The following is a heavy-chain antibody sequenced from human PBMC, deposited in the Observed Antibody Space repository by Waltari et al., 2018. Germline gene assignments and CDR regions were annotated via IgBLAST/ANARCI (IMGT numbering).Heavy chain of an antibody. D-gene: IGHD6-25*01. CDR2: SYARGST. Sequence: QLQLQESGPRLVKPSETLSLTCIVSGYSSHSSAYYWGWIRQAPGKGLEWIGNSYARGSTFYNPSLKSRVTISVDTSKNQLSLRLTSVTAADTAVYFCAGLRDNHDGTRLYSSDWIRFDSWGQGTLVTVSS. J-gene: IGHJ4*02. V-gene: IGHV4-39*01. CDR1: GYSSHSSAYY. CDR3: AGLRDNHDGTRLYSSDWIRFDS.